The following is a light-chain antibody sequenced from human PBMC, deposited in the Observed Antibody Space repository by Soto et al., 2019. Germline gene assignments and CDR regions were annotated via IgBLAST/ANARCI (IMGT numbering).Light chain of an antibody. Sequence: QSVLTQSPSVSGAPGQRVTISCTGSSSNIGAGYDVHWYQQLPGTAPRLLIYANSNRPSGVPDRFSGSKSGTSASLAITGLQAEDEADYYCQSYDSSLSGSVFRGGTKLTVL. CDR1: SSNIGAGYD. CDR3: QSYDSSLSGSV. V-gene: IGLV1-40*01. J-gene: IGLJ2*01. CDR2: ANS.